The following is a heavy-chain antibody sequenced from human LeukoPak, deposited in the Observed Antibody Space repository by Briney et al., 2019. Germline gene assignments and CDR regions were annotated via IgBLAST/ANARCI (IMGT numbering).Heavy chain of an antibody. CDR3: ASGDGSGTYYNY. J-gene: IGHJ4*02. D-gene: IGHD3-10*01. V-gene: IGHV3-48*02. Sequence: GGSLRLSCAASGCTFNSYSMNWVRQGPGKGLEWISYISGYGSIIYYADSVKGRFTISRDNAKNSLYLQMNRLRDEDTAVYYCASGDGSGTYYNYWGQGTLVTVSS. CDR1: GCTFNSYS. CDR2: ISGYGSII.